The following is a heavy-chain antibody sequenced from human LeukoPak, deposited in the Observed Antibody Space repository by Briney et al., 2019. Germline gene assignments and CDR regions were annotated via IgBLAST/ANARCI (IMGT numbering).Heavy chain of an antibody. CDR1: GFTFSSYE. Sequence: GSLRLSCAASGFTFSSYEMNWVRQAPGKGLEWVSYISSSGSTIYYADSVKGRFTISRDNAKNSLYLQMNSLRAEDTAVYYCARAGYYDSSGYIDYWGQGTLVTVSS. D-gene: IGHD3-22*01. J-gene: IGHJ4*02. CDR3: ARAGYYDSSGYIDY. V-gene: IGHV3-48*03. CDR2: ISSSGSTI.